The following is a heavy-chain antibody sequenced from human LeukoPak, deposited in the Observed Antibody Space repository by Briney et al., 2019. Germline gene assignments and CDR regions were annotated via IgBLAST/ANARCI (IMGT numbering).Heavy chain of an antibody. CDR2: TRYDGSNQ. Sequence: GGSLRLSCAASGFTFSSYGMHWVRQAPGKGLEWVAFTRYDGSNQYYADSVEGRFTISRDNSKNTLYLQMNSLRVEDTAVYYCAGPKRFDWLNTIEYWGQGTLVTVSS. V-gene: IGHV3-30*02. CDR1: GFTFSSYG. CDR3: AGPKRFDWLNTIEY. D-gene: IGHD3-9*01. J-gene: IGHJ4*02.